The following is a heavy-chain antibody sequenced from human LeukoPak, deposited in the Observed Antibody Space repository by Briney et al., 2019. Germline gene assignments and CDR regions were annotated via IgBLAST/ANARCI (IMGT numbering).Heavy chain of an antibody. CDR1: GFTFSDYY. CDR3: ARGGPSLGYCSGGSCYPRHHWFDP. D-gene: IGHD2-15*01. CDR2: ISSSSSYT. J-gene: IGHJ5*02. Sequence: GGSLRLSCAASGFTFSDYYMSWIRQAPGKGLEWVSYISSSSSYTNYADSVKGRFTISRDNAKNSLYLQMNSVRAEDTAVYYCARGGPSLGYCSGGSCYPRHHWFDPWGQGTLVTVSS. V-gene: IGHV3-11*05.